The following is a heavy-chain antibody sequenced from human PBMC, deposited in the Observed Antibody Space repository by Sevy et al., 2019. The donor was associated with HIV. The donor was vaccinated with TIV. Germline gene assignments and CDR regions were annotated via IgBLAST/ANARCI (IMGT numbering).Heavy chain of an antibody. D-gene: IGHD5-18*01. CDR1: GFTFSSYD. CDR3: GRTRGYTQEGMDV. Sequence: GGSLRLSCAASGFTFSSYDMHWVRQTTGKSLEWVSSIGTSGDTHYSDSVKGRFTISRENAKNSLYLQMNTLRAGDTAVYYCGRTRGYTQEGMDVWGQGTTVTVSS. V-gene: IGHV3-13*01. J-gene: IGHJ6*02. CDR2: IGTSGDT.